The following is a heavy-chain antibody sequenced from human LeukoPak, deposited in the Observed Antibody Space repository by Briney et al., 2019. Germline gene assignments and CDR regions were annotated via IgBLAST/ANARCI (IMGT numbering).Heavy chain of an antibody. CDR3: AKDEGNFRYTNWFDP. J-gene: IGHJ5*02. CDR2: ISSTSSTI. CDR1: GFTFSSYS. D-gene: IGHD5-18*01. Sequence: GGSLRLSCAASGFTFSSYSMNWVRQAPGKGLEWVSFISSTSSTIYYADSVKGRFTISRDNAKNSLYLQMNSLRAEDTAVYYCAKDEGNFRYTNWFDPWGQGTLVTVSS. V-gene: IGHV3-48*01.